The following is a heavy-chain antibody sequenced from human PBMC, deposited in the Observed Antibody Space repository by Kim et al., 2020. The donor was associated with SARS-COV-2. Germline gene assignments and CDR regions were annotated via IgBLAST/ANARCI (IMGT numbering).Heavy chain of an antibody. CDR1: GYTFTGYY. D-gene: IGHD2-2*01. Sequence: DSVKVSCKASGYTFTGYYMHWVRQAPGQGLEWMGWINPNSGGTNYAQKFQGRVTMTRDTSISTAYMELSRLRSDDTAVYYCARRRPRGIVVVPAALPRFDPWGQASLVTVSA. CDR2: INPNSGGT. J-gene: IGHJ5*02. CDR3: ARRRPRGIVVVPAALPRFDP. V-gene: IGHV1-2*02.